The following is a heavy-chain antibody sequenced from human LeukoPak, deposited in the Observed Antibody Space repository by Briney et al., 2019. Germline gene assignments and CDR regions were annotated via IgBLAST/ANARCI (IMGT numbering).Heavy chain of an antibody. D-gene: IGHD2-2*01. CDR2: IQYDGSNE. J-gene: IGHJ6*03. V-gene: IGHV3-30*02. Sequence: GGSLRLSCAASGFTFSSYGMHWVRQAPGKGLEWVAYIQYDGSNEQYADSVKGRFSISRDSSKNILYLQMNSLRAEDTAVYYCAKDGRYCSCTSCYARYMDVWGKGTTVTVSS. CDR1: GFTFSSYG. CDR3: AKDGRYCSCTSCYARYMDV.